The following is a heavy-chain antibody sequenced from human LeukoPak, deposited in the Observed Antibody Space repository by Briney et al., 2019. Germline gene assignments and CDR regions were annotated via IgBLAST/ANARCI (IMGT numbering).Heavy chain of an antibody. V-gene: IGHV3-21*01. D-gene: IGHD5-12*01. CDR2: ISSSSSYI. CDR1: GFTFSSYS. J-gene: IGHJ4*02. CDR3: ARGLRNGLDY. Sequence: GGSLRLSCAASGFTFSSYSMNWVRQAPAKGLEWVSSISSSSSYIYYADSVKGRFTISRDNAKNSLYLQMNSLRAEDTAVYYCARGLRNGLDYWGQGTLVTVSS.